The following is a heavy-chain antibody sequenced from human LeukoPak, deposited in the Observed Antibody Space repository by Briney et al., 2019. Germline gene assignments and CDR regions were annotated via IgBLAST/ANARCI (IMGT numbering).Heavy chain of an antibody. J-gene: IGHJ4*02. CDR2: ISGSGGST. V-gene: IGHV3-23*01. CDR3: AKGGGYRSGGSCYDY. D-gene: IGHD2-15*01. CDR1: GFTFSSYA. Sequence: GGSLRLSCAASGFTFSSYAMSWVRQAPGKGLEWVSAISGSGGSTYYADSVKGRFTISRDNSKNTLYLQMNSLRAEDTAVYYCAKGGGYRSGGSCYDYWGQGTLVTVSS.